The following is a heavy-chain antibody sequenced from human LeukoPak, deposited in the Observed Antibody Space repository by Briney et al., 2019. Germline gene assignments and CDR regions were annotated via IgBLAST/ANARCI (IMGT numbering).Heavy chain of an antibody. D-gene: IGHD5-24*01. CDR1: GGSISSGGYY. Sequence: SETLSLTCTVSGGSISSGGYYWSWIRQHPGKGLEWIGYIYYSGSTYYNPSLKSRVTISVDTSKNQFSPKLSSVTAADTAVYYCARLVREKATPRPDYWGQGTLVTVSS. V-gene: IGHV4-31*03. J-gene: IGHJ4*02. CDR3: ARLVREKATPRPDY. CDR2: IYYSGST.